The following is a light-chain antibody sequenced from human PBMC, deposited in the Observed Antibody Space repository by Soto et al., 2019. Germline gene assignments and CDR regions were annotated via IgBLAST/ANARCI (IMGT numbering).Light chain of an antibody. CDR1: QSINSD. V-gene: IGKV3-15*01. CDR2: GAS. Sequence: EIVMTQSPATLSVSPGETTRLSCRASQSINSDVAWYQQKVGQAPRLLIYGASTRATGVTARFRGGGSGTEFTLTISSLQSEDSAVYYCQQYHKWPPITFGQGTRLEI. CDR3: QQYHKWPPIT. J-gene: IGKJ5*01.